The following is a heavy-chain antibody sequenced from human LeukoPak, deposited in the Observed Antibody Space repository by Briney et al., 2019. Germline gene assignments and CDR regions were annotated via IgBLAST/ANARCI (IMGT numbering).Heavy chain of an antibody. CDR3: ARVDTSLVPDAFDI. CDR2: IYSSGST. CDR1: GGSFSGYY. V-gene: IGHV4-59*01. Sequence: PSETLSLTCAVDGGSFSGYYWSWIRQPPGKGLEWIGYIYSSGSTNYNPSLKSRVSISADTSKNEFSLKLRSVTAADTAVYFCARVDTSLVPDAFDIWGQGSMVTVSS. J-gene: IGHJ3*02. D-gene: IGHD5-18*01.